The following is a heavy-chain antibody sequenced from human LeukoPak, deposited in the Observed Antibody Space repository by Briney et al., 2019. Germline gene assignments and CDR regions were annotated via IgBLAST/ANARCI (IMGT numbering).Heavy chain of an antibody. CDR3: ARLGWGIVGATPYFDY. Sequence: PSETLSLTCTVSGGSISSSSYYWGWIRQPPGKGLERIGSIYYSGSTYYNPSLKSRVTISVDTSKNQFSLKLSSVTAADTAVYYCARLGWGIVGATPYFDYWGQGTLVTVSS. V-gene: IGHV4-39*01. CDR2: IYYSGST. J-gene: IGHJ4*02. CDR1: GGSISSSSYY. D-gene: IGHD1-26*01.